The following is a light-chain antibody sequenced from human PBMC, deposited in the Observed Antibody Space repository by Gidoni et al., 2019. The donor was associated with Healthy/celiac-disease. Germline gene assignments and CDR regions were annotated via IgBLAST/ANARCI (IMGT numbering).Light chain of an antibody. Sequence: EIQMTQSPSSLSASVGDRVTITCQASQDIRNYLNWYQQKPGKAPKLLIYDASNLETGVPSRFSGSGSGTDLTFTISSLQPEDIATYYCQQYDNLPVTFGGGTKVEIK. V-gene: IGKV1-33*01. CDR3: QQYDNLPVT. CDR1: QDIRNY. CDR2: DAS. J-gene: IGKJ4*01.